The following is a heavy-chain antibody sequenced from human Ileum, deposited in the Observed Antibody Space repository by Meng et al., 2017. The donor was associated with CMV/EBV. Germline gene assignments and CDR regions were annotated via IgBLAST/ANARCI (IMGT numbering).Heavy chain of an antibody. CDR2: ISTSSTNI. CDR3: VRLSSSSDFDY. CDR1: GFAFSGYS. J-gene: IGHJ4*02. D-gene: IGHD6-6*01. V-gene: IGHV3-21*01. Sequence: EVQLVESGGGLVKPGGSLRLSCAASGFAFSGYSMNWVRQAPGKGLQWVSSISTSSTNIYYTDSVKGRFTTSRDNARSSLYLQMNSLSAEDTAIYYCVRLSSSSDFDYWGQGTLVTVAS.